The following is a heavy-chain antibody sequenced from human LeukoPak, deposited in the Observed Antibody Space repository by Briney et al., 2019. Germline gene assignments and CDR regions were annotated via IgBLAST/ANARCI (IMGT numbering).Heavy chain of an antibody. D-gene: IGHD2-2*01. J-gene: IGHJ5*02. CDR1: ESTFRNYA. CDR3: ARLFKVVPAAIHT. V-gene: IGHV3-23*01. Sequence: PGGSLRLSCAASESTFRNYAMSWVRQAPGKGLEWVSAISGSGGKTHYTDSVKGRFTVSRDNSKNTLYLQMNSLRAEDTAVYYCARLFKVVPAAIHTWGQGTLVTVSS. CDR2: ISGSGGKT.